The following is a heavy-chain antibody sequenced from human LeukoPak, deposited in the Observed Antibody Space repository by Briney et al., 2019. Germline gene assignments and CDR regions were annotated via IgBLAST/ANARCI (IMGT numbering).Heavy chain of an antibody. J-gene: IGHJ1*01. D-gene: IGHD3-22*01. CDR3: ARGPYYYDSSGYYYGYFQH. Sequence: PGGSLRLSCAASGFTFSSYWMSWVRQAPGKGLEWVAIIKQDGSEKYYVDSVKGRFTISRDNAKNSLYLQMNSLRDEDTAVYYCARGPYYYDSSGYYYGYFQHWGQGTLVTVSS. CDR1: GFTFSSYW. CDR2: IKQDGSEK. V-gene: IGHV3-7*04.